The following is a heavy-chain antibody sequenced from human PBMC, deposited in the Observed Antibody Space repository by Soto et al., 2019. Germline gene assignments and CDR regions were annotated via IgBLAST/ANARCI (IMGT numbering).Heavy chain of an antibody. V-gene: IGHV3-23*01. J-gene: IGHJ6*02. CDR2: ISGSGGST. CDR3: AKGGGSSVDYYYGMDV. D-gene: IGHD6-6*01. CDR1: GFTFSSYA. Sequence: GGSLRLSCAASGFTFSSYAMSWVRQAPGKGLEWVSAISGSGGSTYYADSVKGRFTISRDNSKNTLYLQMNSLRAEDTAVYYCAKGGGSSVDYYYGMDVWGQGTTVTVSS.